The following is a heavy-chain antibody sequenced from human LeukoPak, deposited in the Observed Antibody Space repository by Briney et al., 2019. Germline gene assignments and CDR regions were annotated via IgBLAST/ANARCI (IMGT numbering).Heavy chain of an antibody. D-gene: IGHD4-17*01. CDR1: GGSISSYY. CDR2: IYYSGST. Sequence: SETLSLTCTVSGGSISSYYWSWIRQPPGRGLEWIGYIYYSGSTNYNPSLKSRVTISVDTSKNQFSLKLSSVTAADTAVYYCARVKVGEFDYWGQGTLVTVSS. J-gene: IGHJ4*02. CDR3: ARVKVGEFDY. V-gene: IGHV4-59*01.